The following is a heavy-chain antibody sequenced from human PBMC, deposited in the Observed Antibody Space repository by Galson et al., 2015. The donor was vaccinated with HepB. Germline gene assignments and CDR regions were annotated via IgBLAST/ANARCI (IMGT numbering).Heavy chain of an antibody. CDR1: GGSVSSGSYY. J-gene: IGHJ4*02. V-gene: IGHV4-61*01. CDR3: AHYVGRYYFDY. D-gene: IGHD3-10*02. Sequence: ETLSLTCTVSGGSVSSGSYYWSWIRQPPGKGLEWIGYIYYSGGTKYNPSLKSRVTISVDTSKNQFSLKLSSVTAADTAVYYCAHYVGRYYFDYWGQGTLVTVSS. CDR2: IYYSGGT.